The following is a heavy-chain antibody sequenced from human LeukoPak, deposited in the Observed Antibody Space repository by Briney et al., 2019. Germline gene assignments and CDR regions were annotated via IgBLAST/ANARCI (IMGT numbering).Heavy chain of an antibody. CDR1: AGSISTYY. J-gene: IGHJ4*02. CDR3: ARVGYGSFDY. CDR2: NYYSGST. D-gene: IGHD3-10*01. Sequence: SETLSLTCTVSAGSISTYYWSWIRQPPGKGLEWIGYNYYSGSTNYNPSLKSRVTISVDTSKNQFSLKLSSVTAADTAVYYCARVGYGSFDYWGQGTLVTVSS. V-gene: IGHV4-59*01.